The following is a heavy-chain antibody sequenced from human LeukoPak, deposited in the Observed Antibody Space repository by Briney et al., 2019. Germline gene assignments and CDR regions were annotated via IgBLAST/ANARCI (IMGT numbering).Heavy chain of an antibody. J-gene: IGHJ4*02. CDR3: ARGLETSDSTFAS. Sequence: PGKVSCNSSGSIFTSYGINWMRQAPGPGLEWLGWISIYNSNTNYAKTLQGRVTMTTDTSTTTAYLELSSLTADDTAVYYCARGLETSDSTFASWGQGTLVTVSS. D-gene: IGHD2-21*02. CDR1: GSIFTSYG. CDR2: ISIYNSNT. V-gene: IGHV1-18*01.